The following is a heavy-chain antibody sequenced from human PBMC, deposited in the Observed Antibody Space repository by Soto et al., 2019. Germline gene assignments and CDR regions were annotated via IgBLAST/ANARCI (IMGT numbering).Heavy chain of an antibody. V-gene: IGHV3-20*01. D-gene: IGHD5-12*01. CDR1: GFTFDDYG. CDR3: AREGEYCGYDKLYYFDY. J-gene: IGHJ4*02. CDR2: INWNGGST. Sequence: EVQLVESGGGVVRPGGSLRLSCAASGFTFDDYGMSWVRQAPGKGLEWVSGINWNGGSTGYADSVKGRFTISRDNAKNSLYLQMNSLRAEDTALYHCAREGEYCGYDKLYYFDYWGQGTLVTVSS.